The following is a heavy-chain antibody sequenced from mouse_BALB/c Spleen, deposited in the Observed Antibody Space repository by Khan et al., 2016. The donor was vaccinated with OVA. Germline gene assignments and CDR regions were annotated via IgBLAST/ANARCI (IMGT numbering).Heavy chain of an antibody. CDR2: IDPGTGYT. J-gene: IGHJ3*01. D-gene: IGHD1-1*02. CDR1: GYTFTTYW. V-gene: IGHV1-7*01. Sequence: QVQLKQSGAELAKPGASVKMSCKASGYTFTTYWMYWLKQRPGQGLEWIGSIDPGTGYTEYNQNFKDKATLTTDKSSSTAFMQLSRLTSEDSANYYCARRGRFGVFVYWGQGSLVTVSA. CDR3: ARRGRFGVFVY.